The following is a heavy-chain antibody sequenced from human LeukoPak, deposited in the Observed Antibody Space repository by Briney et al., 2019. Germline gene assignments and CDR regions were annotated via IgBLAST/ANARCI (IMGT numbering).Heavy chain of an antibody. CDR2: IYTSGST. CDR3: ARAFFGYSISAVGD. CDR1: GGSISSGSYY. D-gene: IGHD6-6*01. J-gene: IGHJ4*02. Sequence: SETLSLTCTVSGGSISSGSYYWRWIRQPAGKGLEWIGRIYTSGSTNYNPSLKSRVTISVDTSKNQFSLKLSSVTAADTAVYYCARAFFGYSISAVGDWGQGTLVTVSS. V-gene: IGHV4-61*02.